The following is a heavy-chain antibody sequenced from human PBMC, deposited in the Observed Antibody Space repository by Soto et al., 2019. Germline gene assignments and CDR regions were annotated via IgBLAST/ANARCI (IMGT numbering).Heavy chain of an antibody. CDR3: ARGRGYGSGSYDY. V-gene: IGHV4-59*01. D-gene: IGHD3-10*01. CDR1: GGSISSYY. Sequence: QVQLQESGPGLVKPSETLSLTCTASGGSISSYYWSWIRQPPGKGLEWIGYIYYSGSTNYNPALKRRVTISVDTSKNQFCLKLSSVTAADTAVYYCARGRGYGSGSYDYWGQGTLVTVPS. CDR2: IYYSGST. J-gene: IGHJ4*02.